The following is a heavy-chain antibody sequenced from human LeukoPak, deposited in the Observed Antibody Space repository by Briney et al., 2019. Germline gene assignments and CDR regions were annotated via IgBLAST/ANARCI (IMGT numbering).Heavy chain of an antibody. CDR3: ARRPYSSSWYYFDY. CDR2: ISSSGSML. Sequence: GGSLRLSCAASGITVSNNYMSWVRQAPGKGLEWVSYISSSGSMLHYADSVKGRFTISRDNAKNSLYLQMSSLRVEDTAVYYCARRPYSSSWYYFDYWGQGTLVTVSS. V-gene: IGHV3-11*04. J-gene: IGHJ4*02. D-gene: IGHD6-13*01. CDR1: GITVSNNY.